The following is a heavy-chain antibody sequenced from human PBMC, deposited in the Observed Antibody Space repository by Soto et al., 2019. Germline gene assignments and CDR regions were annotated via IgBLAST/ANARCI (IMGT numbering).Heavy chain of an antibody. J-gene: IGHJ4*02. CDR1: GFSMYDYG. CDR3: ARDGGVAATLANYFDY. D-gene: IGHD2-15*01. Sequence: GGSLRLSCVDSGFSMYDYGMNWVRQAPGKGLEWVSYISSSSSVIYYADSVKGRFTISRDNAKNSVYLQMNRVRDEDTAVYYCARDGGVAATLANYFDYWGQGTLVTVSS. V-gene: IGHV3-48*02. CDR2: ISSSSSVI.